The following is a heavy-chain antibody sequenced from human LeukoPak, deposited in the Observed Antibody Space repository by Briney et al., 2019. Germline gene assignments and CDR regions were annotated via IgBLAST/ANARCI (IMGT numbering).Heavy chain of an antibody. J-gene: IGHJ5*02. CDR3: ARGANCSSTSCYMDWFDP. Sequence: GASVKVSCKASGGTFSSYAISWVRQAPGQGLEWMGGIIPIFGTANYAQKFQGRVTITTDESTSTAYKELSSLRSEDTAVYYCARGANCSSTSCYMDWFDPWGQGTLVTVSS. D-gene: IGHD2-2*02. CDR2: IIPIFGTA. CDR1: GGTFSSYA. V-gene: IGHV1-69*05.